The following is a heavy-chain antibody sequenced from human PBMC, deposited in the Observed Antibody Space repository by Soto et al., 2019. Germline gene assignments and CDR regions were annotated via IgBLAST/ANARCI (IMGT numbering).Heavy chain of an antibody. CDR2: ISGSGGST. CDR3: AKVYYYDSSGYYDY. J-gene: IGHJ4*02. CDR1: GFTFSSYA. Sequence: GSLRLSCAASGFTFSSYAMSWVRQAPGKGLEWVSAISGSGGSTHYADSVKGRFTISRDNSKNTLYLQMNSLRAEDTAVYYCAKVYYYDSSGYYDYWGQGTLVTVSS. D-gene: IGHD3-22*01. V-gene: IGHV3-23*01.